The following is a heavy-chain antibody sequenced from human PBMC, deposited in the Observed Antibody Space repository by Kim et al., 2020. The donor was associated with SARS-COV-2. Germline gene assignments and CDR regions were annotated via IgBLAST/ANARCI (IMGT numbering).Heavy chain of an antibody. CDR1: GGSFSGYY. J-gene: IGHJ3*02. D-gene: IGHD3-16*01. CDR2: INHSGST. Sequence: SETLSLTCAVYGGSFSGYYWSWIRQPPGKGLEWIGEINHSGSTNYNPSLKSRVTISVDTSKNQFSLKLSSVTAADTAVYYCARRGKLRRGAFDIWGQGT. CDR3: ARRGKLRRGAFDI. V-gene: IGHV4-34*01.